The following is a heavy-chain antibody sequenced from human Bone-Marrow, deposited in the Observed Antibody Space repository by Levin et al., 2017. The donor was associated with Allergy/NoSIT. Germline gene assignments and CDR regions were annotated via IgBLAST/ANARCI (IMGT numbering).Heavy chain of an antibody. CDR1: GGSIRSYY. J-gene: IGHJ4*02. Sequence: ASETLSLTCTVSGGSIRSYYWSWIRQPAGKGLEWIGRIFPSGTTSYNPSLKSRVTMSVDTSKNHFSLNLNSVTAAATAVYYCARIGIYRYFDYWGQGTLVTVSS. V-gene: IGHV4-4*07. D-gene: IGHD1-14*01. CDR3: ARIGIYRYFDY. CDR2: IFPSGTT.